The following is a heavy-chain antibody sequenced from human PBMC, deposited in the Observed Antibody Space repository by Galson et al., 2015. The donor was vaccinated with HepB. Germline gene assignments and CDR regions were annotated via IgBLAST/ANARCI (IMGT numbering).Heavy chain of an antibody. CDR1: GFTFSSYG. CDR2: IWYDGSNK. V-gene: IGHV3-33*01. Sequence: SLRLSCAASGFTFSSYGMHWVRQAPGKGLEWVAVIWYDGSNKYYADSVKGRFTISRDNSKNTLYLQMNSLRAEDTAVYYCARDRQYYYDSSGYSIPDAFDIWGQGTMVTVSS. D-gene: IGHD3-22*01. CDR3: ARDRQYYYDSSGYSIPDAFDI. J-gene: IGHJ3*02.